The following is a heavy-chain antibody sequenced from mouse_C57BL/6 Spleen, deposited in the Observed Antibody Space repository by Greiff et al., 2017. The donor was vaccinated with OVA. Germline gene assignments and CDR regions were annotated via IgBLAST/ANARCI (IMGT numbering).Heavy chain of an antibody. CDR2: IDPSDSYT. CDR1: GYTFTSYW. Sequence: QVQLQQPGAELVMPGASVKLSCKASGYTFTSYWMHWVKQRPGQGLEWIGEIDPSDSYTNYNQKFKGKSTLTVDKSSSTAYMQRSSLTSEDSAVYYCARVDYGNCFAYWGQGTLVTVSA. D-gene: IGHD2-1*01. CDR3: ARVDYGNCFAY. J-gene: IGHJ3*01. V-gene: IGHV1-69*01.